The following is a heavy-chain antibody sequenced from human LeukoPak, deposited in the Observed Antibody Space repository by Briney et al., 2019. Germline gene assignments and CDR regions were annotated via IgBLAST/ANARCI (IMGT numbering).Heavy chain of an antibody. J-gene: IGHJ4*02. CDR3: GPIDS. CDR2: ISDDGNDA. Sequence: PGGSLRLSCTASGFAFSNYAIHWVRQAPGKGLEWVAVISDDGNDAYYAGSVEGRFNISRDNFKSTVFLQMNGLRPEDTALYCCGPIDSWGQGTLVTVSS. V-gene: IGHV3-30-3*01. CDR1: GFAFSNYA.